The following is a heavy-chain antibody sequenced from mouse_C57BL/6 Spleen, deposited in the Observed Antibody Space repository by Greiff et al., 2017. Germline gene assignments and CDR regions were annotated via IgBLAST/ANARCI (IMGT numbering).Heavy chain of an antibody. D-gene: IGHD3-2*02. Sequence: QVHVKQPGTELVKPGASVKLSCKASGYTFTSYWMHWVKQRPGQGLEWIGNINPSNGGTNYNEKFKSKATLTVDKSSSTAYMQLSSLTSEDSAVYYCARRAAHATSFAYWGQGTLVTVSA. V-gene: IGHV1-53*01. J-gene: IGHJ3*01. CDR3: ARRAAHATSFAY. CDR2: INPSNGGT. CDR1: GYTFTSYW.